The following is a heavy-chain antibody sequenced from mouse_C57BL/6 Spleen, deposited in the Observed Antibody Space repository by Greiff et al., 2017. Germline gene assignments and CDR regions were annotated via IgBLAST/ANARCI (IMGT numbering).Heavy chain of an antibody. D-gene: IGHD2-1*01. Sequence: EVKLMESGGGLVQPRGSLKLSCAASGFSFNTYAMNWVRQAPGQGLEWVARIRSKSNNYATYYADSVKDRLTISSDDSESMLYLQMNSWKTEDTAMYYCGRDYYDSYAMDYWGQGTSVTVSS. CDR2: IRSKSNNYAT. V-gene: IGHV10-1*01. J-gene: IGHJ4*01. CDR1: GFSFNTYA. CDR3: GRDYYDSYAMDY.